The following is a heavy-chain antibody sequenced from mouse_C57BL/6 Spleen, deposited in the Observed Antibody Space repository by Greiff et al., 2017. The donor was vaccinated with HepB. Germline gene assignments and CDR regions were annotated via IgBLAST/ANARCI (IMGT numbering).Heavy chain of an antibody. Sequence: QVQLQQPGAELVKPGASVKLSCKASGYTFTSYWMHWVKQRPGQGLEWIGMIHPNSGSTNYNEKFKSKATLTVDKSSSTAYMQLSSLTSEDSAVYYCARDYGSSEAMDYWGQGTSVTVSS. CDR1: GYTFTSYW. CDR2: IHPNSGST. CDR3: ARDYGSSEAMDY. V-gene: IGHV1-64*01. J-gene: IGHJ4*01. D-gene: IGHD1-1*01.